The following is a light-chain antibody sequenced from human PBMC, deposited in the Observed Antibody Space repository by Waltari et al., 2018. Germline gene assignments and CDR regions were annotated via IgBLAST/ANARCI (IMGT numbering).Light chain of an antibody. CDR1: NSNIGGTS. CDR3: AVWDDSLGGV. V-gene: IGLV1-44*01. Sequence: QSVLTQPPSVSGTPGQRVTISCSGSNSNIGGTSVNWYQQLPGTAPKLLIYNDNQGPSGVPDRFSASKSGTSASLAITGLQSEDEADYYCAVWDDSLGGVFGGGTKLTVL. J-gene: IGLJ3*02. CDR2: NDN.